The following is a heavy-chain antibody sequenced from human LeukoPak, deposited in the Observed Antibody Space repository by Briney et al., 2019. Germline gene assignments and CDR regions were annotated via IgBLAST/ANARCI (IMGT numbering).Heavy chain of an antibody. J-gene: IGHJ6*02. Sequence: SETLSLTCTVSGGSIGSYYWSWVRQPAAKGLEWIGRIYTSGNTNYSPSLESRVTMSVDTSKNQFSLKLTSVTAADTALYYCARVGFYDYGMDVCGQATTVTVSS. D-gene: IGHD3-16*01. V-gene: IGHV4-4*07. CDR2: IYTSGNT. CDR1: GGSIGSYY. CDR3: ARVGFYDYGMDV.